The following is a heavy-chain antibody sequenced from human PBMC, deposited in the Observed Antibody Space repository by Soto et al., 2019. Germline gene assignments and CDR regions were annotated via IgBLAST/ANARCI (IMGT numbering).Heavy chain of an antibody. Sequence: EVQLLESGGGLVQPGGSLRLSCAASGFPFSSYAMTGVRQAPGKGREWVSSISGSGDYTYYADSVKGRFTISRDNSKNTLYLQMNSLRAEDTAVYYCAKGLAVAGPYYYGMDVWGQGTTVTVSS. CDR2: ISGSGDYT. CDR1: GFPFSSYA. D-gene: IGHD6-19*01. CDR3: AKGLAVAGPYYYGMDV. V-gene: IGHV3-23*01. J-gene: IGHJ6*02.